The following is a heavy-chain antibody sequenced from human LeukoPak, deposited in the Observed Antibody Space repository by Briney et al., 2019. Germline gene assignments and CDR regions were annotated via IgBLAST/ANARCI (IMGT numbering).Heavy chain of an antibody. J-gene: IGHJ4*02. V-gene: IGHV3-23*01. CDR3: AKDLYYDLLMGTFDH. D-gene: IGHD3-9*01. CDR1: GLIFRSYA. Sequence: GGSLRLSCAASGLIFRSYAMSWVRQAPGKGLEWVSAISGSGGAIDYADSVKGRFTISRDNSKNTMDLQMNSLRAEDTAVYYCAKDLYYDLLMGTFDHWGQGTLVTVS. CDR2: ISGSGGAI.